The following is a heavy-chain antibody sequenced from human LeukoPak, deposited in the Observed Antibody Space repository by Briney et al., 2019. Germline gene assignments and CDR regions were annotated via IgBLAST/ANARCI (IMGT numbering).Heavy chain of an antibody. CDR2: IIPIFGTA. V-gene: IGHV1-69*13. CDR3: ASVRGYSGEVALAY. Sequence: SVKVSCKASGGTFSSYAISWVRQAPGQGLEWMGGIIPIFGTANYAQKSQGRVTITADESTSTAYMELSSLRSEDTAVYYCASVRGYSGEVALAYWGQGTLVTVSS. CDR1: GGTFSSYA. D-gene: IGHD5-12*01. J-gene: IGHJ4*02.